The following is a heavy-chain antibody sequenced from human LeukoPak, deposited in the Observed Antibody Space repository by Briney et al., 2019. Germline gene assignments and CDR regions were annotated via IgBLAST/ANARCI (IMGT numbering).Heavy chain of an antibody. CDR3: ARHEDRNWYFDH. J-gene: IGHJ4*02. V-gene: IGHV4-39*01. D-gene: IGHD1-1*01. Sequence: PSETLSLTCTVSGGSISSSYYYWGWIRQPPGKGLEWIGTIYYSGSTYYNPSLKSRVTISVDTSKNQFSLKLSSVTAPDTAVYCCARHEDRNWYFDHWGQGTLVTVSS. CDR2: IYYSGST. CDR1: GGSISSSYYY.